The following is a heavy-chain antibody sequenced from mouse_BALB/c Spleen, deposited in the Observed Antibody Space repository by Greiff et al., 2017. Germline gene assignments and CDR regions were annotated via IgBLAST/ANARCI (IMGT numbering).Heavy chain of an antibody. Sequence: EVQLQESGGGLVKPGGSLKLSCAASGFTFSSYAMSWVRQTPEKRLEWVASISSGGSTYYPDSVKGRFTISRDNARNILYLQMSSLRSEDTAMYYCARVDGRGAMDYWGQGTSVTVSS. V-gene: IGHV5-6-5*01. CDR1: GFTFSSYA. J-gene: IGHJ4*01. D-gene: IGHD1-1*01. CDR3: ARVDGRGAMDY. CDR2: ISSGGST.